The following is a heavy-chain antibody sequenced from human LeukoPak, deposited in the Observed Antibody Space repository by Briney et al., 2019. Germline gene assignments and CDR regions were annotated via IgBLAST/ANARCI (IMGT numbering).Heavy chain of an antibody. CDR2: INHSGST. J-gene: IGHJ5*02. CDR1: GGSFGGYY. V-gene: IGHV4-34*01. D-gene: IGHD4-17*01. Sequence: SETLSLTCAVYGGSFGGYYWSWIRQPPGKGLEWIGEINHSGSTNYNPSLKSRVTISVDTSKNQFSLKLSSVTAADTAVYYCATTVTPGWFDPWGQGTLVTVSS. CDR3: ATTVTPGWFDP.